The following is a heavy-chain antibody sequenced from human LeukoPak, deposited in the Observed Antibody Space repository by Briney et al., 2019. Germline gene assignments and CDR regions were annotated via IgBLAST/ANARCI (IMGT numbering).Heavy chain of an antibody. CDR1: GYTFTGYY. Sequence: ASVKVSCKASGYTFTGYYMHWVRQAPGQGLEWMGIINPSGGSTSYAQKFQGRVTMTRDMSTSTVYMELSSLRSEDTAVYYCARGLYYYDSSGPYWYMDVWGKGTTVTVSS. CDR3: ARGLYYYDSSGPYWYMDV. CDR2: INPSGGST. V-gene: IGHV1-46*01. D-gene: IGHD3-22*01. J-gene: IGHJ6*03.